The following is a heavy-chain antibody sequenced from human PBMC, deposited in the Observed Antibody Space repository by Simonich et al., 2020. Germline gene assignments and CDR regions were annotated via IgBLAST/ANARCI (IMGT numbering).Heavy chain of an antibody. Sequence: QVQLVQSGAEVKKPGASVKVSCKASGYTFTSYDINGVRQDTGQGLEWMGWMNTNRGNTGYAQKLQGRVTITRNTSISTAYMELSSLRSEDTAVYYCARGRGGMSRGYVDYWGQGTLVTVSS. V-gene: IGHV1-8*03. D-gene: IGHD2-15*01. CDR2: MNTNRGNT. CDR1: GYTFTSYD. J-gene: IGHJ4*02. CDR3: ARGRGGMSRGYVDY.